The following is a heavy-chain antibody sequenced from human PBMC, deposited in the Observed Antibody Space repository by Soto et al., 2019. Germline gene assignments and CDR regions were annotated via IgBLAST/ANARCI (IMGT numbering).Heavy chain of an antibody. CDR1: GYTFKSYA. J-gene: IGHJ4*02. D-gene: IGHD3-10*01. Sequence: ASVKVSCKASGYTFKSYAMHWVRQAPGQRLEWMGWINTGNGNTKYSQKLQGRVTITRDTSASTGYMELSSLRSEDTAVYYCARSVVVRAVFMFDYWGQGPLVTVSS. CDR2: INTGNGNT. CDR3: ARSVVVRAVFMFDY. V-gene: IGHV1-3*04.